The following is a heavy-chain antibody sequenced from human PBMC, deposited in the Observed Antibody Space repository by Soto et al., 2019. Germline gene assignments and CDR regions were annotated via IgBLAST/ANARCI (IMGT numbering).Heavy chain of an antibody. D-gene: IGHD5-18*01. Sequence: PSETLSLTCAVYGGSFSDYYWSWIRQPPGKGLEWIGEIHHSGSTNYNPSLKSRVTISLDTSKKQVSLKLRSVTAADTGVFYCAGGPDTYGIWGQGTMVT. CDR2: IHHSGST. V-gene: IGHV4-34*01. J-gene: IGHJ3*02. CDR1: GGSFSDYY. CDR3: AGGPDTYGI.